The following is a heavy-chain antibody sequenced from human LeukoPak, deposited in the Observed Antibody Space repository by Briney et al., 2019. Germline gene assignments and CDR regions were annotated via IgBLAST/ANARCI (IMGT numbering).Heavy chain of an antibody. D-gene: IGHD2-8*01. CDR2: IYADGRR. CDR3: VRSVFS. J-gene: IGHJ5*02. V-gene: IGHV3-66*01. Sequence: PGGSLRLSCAASGFTVNSEYMYWVRQAPGRGLECVSLIYADGRRFYSDSVKDRFTISRDNSRNTLDLQMDSLRAEDTAVYFCVRSVFSWGQGTRVTVSS. CDR1: GFTVNSEY.